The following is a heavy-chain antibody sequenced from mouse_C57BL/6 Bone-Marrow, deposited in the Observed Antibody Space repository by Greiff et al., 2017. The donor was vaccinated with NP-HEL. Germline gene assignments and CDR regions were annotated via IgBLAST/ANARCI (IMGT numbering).Heavy chain of an antibody. CDR1: GFSLTSYG. V-gene: IGHV2-6-1*01. CDR3: ARQGGYYLYYYAMDY. J-gene: IGHJ4*01. Sequence: VQVEESGPGLVAPSQSLSITCTVSGFSLTSYGVHWVRQPPGKGLEWLVVIWSDGSTTYNSALKSRLSISKDNSKSQVFLKMNSLQTDDTAMYYCARQGGYYLYYYAMDYWGQGTSVTVSS. CDR2: IWSDGST. D-gene: IGHD2-3*01.